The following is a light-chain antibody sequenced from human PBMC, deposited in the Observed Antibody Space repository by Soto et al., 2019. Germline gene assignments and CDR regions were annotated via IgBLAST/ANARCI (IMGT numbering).Light chain of an antibody. CDR2: EVS. J-gene: IGLJ3*02. V-gene: IGLV2-14*01. Sequence: QSVLTQPASVSGSPGQSITISCTGTSSDVGGFDYVSWYQHHPGKAPKLMIYEVSNRPSRVSSRFSGSKSGNTASLTISGLQAEDEADYYCSSYTSHNTPWVFGGGTQLTVL. CDR3: SSYTSHNTPWV. CDR1: SSDVGGFDY.